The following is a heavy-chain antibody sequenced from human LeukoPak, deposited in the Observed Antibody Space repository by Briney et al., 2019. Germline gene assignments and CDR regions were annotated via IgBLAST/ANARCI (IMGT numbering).Heavy chain of an antibody. CDR2: IYYSGST. Sequence: SETLSLTCTVSGGSIRSYYWSWIRQPPGKGLEWIGYIYYSGSTNYNPSLKSRVTISVDTSKNQFPLKLSSVTAADTAVYYCARSGYARGDWFDPWGQGTLVTVSS. D-gene: IGHD5-12*01. CDR1: GGSIRSYY. V-gene: IGHV4-59*12. J-gene: IGHJ5*02. CDR3: ARSGYARGDWFDP.